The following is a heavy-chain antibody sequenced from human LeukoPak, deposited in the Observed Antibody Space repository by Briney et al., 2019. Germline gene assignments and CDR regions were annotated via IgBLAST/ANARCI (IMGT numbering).Heavy chain of an antibody. D-gene: IGHD1-26*01. V-gene: IGHV1-18*01. CDR3: VRSGSYSSYYYYMDV. CDR1: GYTFTSYG. J-gene: IGHJ6*03. Sequence: ASVKVSCKASGYTFTSYGISWVRQAPGQGLEWMGWISAYNGNTNYAQKLQGRVTMTTDTSTSTAYMELRSLRSDDTAVYYCVRSGSYSSYYYYMDVWGKGTTVTVSS. CDR2: ISAYNGNT.